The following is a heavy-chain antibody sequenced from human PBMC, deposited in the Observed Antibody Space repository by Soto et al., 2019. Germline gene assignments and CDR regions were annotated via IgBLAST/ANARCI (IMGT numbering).Heavy chain of an antibody. CDR1: GFSFSNYA. Sequence: VGSMRLSCAASGFSFSNYAMNWVRQAPGKGLEWVSVISGSGGSASYADSVQGRFTISRDNSKNTVYLQMNSLRAEDTALYYCAGHGGYSYLGQGTLVTVSS. D-gene: IGHD4-17*01. CDR3: AGHGGYSY. V-gene: IGHV3-23*01. J-gene: IGHJ4*02. CDR2: ISGSGGSA.